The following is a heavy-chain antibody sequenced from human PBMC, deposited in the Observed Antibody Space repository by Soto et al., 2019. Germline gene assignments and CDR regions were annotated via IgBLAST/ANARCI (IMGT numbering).Heavy chain of an antibody. V-gene: IGHV4-59*01. D-gene: IGHD3-10*01. CDR1: GFSLNNYC. CDR3: ARDSSNYAFDY. CDR2: IYYTGTT. J-gene: IGHJ4*02. Sequence: TSETLSLTCTVSGFSLNNYCWSWIRLAPGKGLEWIGYIYYTGTTKYSASLKSRVTMSVDASNNEFSLKMTSMTAADTAIYYCARDSSNYAFDYWGQGTQVTVSS.